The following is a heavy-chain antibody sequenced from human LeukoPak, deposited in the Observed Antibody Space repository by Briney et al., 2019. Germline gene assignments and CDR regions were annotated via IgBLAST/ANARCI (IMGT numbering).Heavy chain of an antibody. Sequence: TLSLTCTVSGGSISSDNYSWSRIRQPAGKGLEWIGRVYTSGSTNYNPSLKSRVTISVDTSKKQFSLKLSSVTAADTAVYYCARGRGRYYYDSSGYYYFGYWGQGTLVTVSS. CDR2: VYTSGST. J-gene: IGHJ4*02. CDR1: GGSISSDNYS. D-gene: IGHD3-22*01. CDR3: ARGRGRYYYDSSGYYYFGY. V-gene: IGHV4-61*02.